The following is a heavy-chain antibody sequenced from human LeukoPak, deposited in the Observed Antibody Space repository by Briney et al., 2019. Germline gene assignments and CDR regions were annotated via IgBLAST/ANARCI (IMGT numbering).Heavy chain of an antibody. CDR3: ARVREIYYYGSGSPNAFDI. D-gene: IGHD3-10*01. Sequence: SETLSLTCTVSGGSISSYYWSWIRQPPGKGLEWIGYIYYSGSTNYNPSLKSRVTISVDTSKSQFSLKLSSVTAADTAVYYCARVREIYYYGSGSPNAFDIWGQGTMVTVSS. CDR1: GGSISSYY. V-gene: IGHV4-59*01. CDR2: IYYSGST. J-gene: IGHJ3*02.